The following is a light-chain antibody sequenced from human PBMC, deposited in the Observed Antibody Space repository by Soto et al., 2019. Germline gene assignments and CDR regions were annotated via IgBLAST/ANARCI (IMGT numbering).Light chain of an antibody. Sequence: EIVLTQSPATLSLSPGERATLSCRASQSVSNYLAWYQQKPGQAPRLLIYDASNRATGIPARFSGSGSGTDFTLTISSLEPEDFAFYSCQQRSNWPLLTCGGGTKVEIK. V-gene: IGKV3-11*01. J-gene: IGKJ4*01. CDR1: QSVSNY. CDR3: QQRSNWPLLT. CDR2: DAS.